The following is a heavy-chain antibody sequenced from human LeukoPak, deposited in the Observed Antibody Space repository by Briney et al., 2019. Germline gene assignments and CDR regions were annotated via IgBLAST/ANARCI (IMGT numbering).Heavy chain of an antibody. J-gene: IGHJ4*02. CDR3: ARSPDPGTTTPSQY. D-gene: IGHD1-7*01. CDR1: GGTFSSYA. V-gene: IGHV1-69*01. Sequence: GSSVKVSCKASGGTFSSYAISWVRQAPGQGLEWMGGIIPIFGTANYAQKFQGRVTITADESTSTAYMELSSLRSEDTAVYYCARSPDPGTTTPSQYWGQGTLVTVSS. CDR2: IIPIFGTA.